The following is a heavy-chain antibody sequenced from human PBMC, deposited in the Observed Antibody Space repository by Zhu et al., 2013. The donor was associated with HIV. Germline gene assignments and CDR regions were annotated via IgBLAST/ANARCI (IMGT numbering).Heavy chain of an antibody. CDR3: ARDESVGMATIILQARSGMDV. V-gene: IGHV1-69*08. CDR1: GGTFSSYT. J-gene: IGHJ6*02. Sequence: QVQLVQSGAEVKKPGSSVKVSCKASGGTFSSYTISWVRQAPGQGLEWMGRIIPILGIANYAQKFQGRVTITADKSTSTAYMELSSLRSEDTAVYYCARDESVGMATIILQARSGMDVWGQGTTVTVSS. D-gene: IGHD5-12*01. CDR2: IIPILGIA.